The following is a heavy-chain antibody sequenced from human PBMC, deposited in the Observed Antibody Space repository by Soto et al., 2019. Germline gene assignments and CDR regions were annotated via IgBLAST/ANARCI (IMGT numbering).Heavy chain of an antibody. Sequence: GGSLRLSCAASGFTFSSYGMHWVRQAPGKGLEWVAVIWYDGSNKYYADSVKGRFTISRDNSKNTLYLQMNSLRAEDTAVYYCARDRAIRGSWPAPYYYGMDVWGQGTTVTVSS. CDR1: GFTFSSYG. D-gene: IGHD3-10*01. J-gene: IGHJ6*02. V-gene: IGHV3-33*01. CDR3: ARDRAIRGSWPAPYYYGMDV. CDR2: IWYDGSNK.